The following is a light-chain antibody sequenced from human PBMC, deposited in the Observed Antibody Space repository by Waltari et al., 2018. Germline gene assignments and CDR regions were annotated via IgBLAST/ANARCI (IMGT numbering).Light chain of an antibody. CDR2: DAS. CDR1: QDITNY. Sequence: DGQMTQSPSSLSVSVGDRVTITCQASQDITNYLNWYQQKPGKAPKLLIYDASNLETGVPSRFSGTGSGTHFTFIISGLQSEDVATYYCQQYDKPPIAFGQGTRLDIK. J-gene: IGKJ5*01. CDR3: QQYDKPPIA. V-gene: IGKV1-33*01.